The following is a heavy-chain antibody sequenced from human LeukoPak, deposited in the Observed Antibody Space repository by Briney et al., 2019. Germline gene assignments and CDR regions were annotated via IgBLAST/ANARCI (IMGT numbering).Heavy chain of an antibody. Sequence: PGRSLRLSCAASGFTFSLYNMHCVLQAPGKGLEYVSAISSNGGSTYYADSVKGRFTISRDNSKNTLYLHKSSLRAEDTAVYYCVKAWERYCSGGSCYSACVFWGRGTLVTVSS. V-gene: IGHV3-64D*09. CDR1: GFTFSLYN. J-gene: IGHJ4*02. CDR2: ISSNGGST. CDR3: VKAWERYCSGGSCYSACVF. D-gene: IGHD2-15*01.